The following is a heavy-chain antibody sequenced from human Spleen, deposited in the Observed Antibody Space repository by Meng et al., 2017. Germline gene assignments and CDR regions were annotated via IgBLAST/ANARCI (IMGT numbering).Heavy chain of an antibody. CDR1: GFTFSSYW. Sequence: GESLKISCVASGFTFSSYWMHWVRQDPGKGLVWVSRINTDGSTTSYADSVKGRFTISRDNAKNTLYLQMNSLGDEDTAVYYCARSGDYYSGYAFAIWGQGKMV. CDR3: ARSGDYYSGYAFAI. J-gene: IGHJ3*02. CDR2: INTDGSTT. D-gene: IGHD2-21*02. V-gene: IGHV3-74*01.